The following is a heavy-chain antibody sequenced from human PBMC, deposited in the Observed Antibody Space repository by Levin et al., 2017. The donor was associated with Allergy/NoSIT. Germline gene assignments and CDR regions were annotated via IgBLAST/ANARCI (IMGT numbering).Heavy chain of an antibody. J-gene: IGHJ4*02. CDR2: ISGTGLTT. Sequence: PGGSLRLSCAASGFTFSSYAMSWVRQAPGKGLEWVSVISGTGLTTYYADSVKGRFTISRDNSKNTLYLQMNSVRAEDTAVYLCAKKKPGAAPLDYWGQGTLVTVSS. CDR3: AKKKPGAAPLDY. CDR1: GFTFSSYA. D-gene: IGHD4/OR15-4a*01. V-gene: IGHV3-23*01.